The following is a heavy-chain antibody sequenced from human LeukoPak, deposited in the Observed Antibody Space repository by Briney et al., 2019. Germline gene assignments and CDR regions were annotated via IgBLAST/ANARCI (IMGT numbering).Heavy chain of an antibody. CDR2: ISGSGGNT. V-gene: IGHV3-23*01. CDR1: GFTFSSYA. CDR3: AVYILTGYYIDH. Sequence: GGSLRLSCAGSGFTFSSYAMSWVRQAPGEGLEWVSGISGSGGNTYYADSVKGRFTISRDNAKNSLYLQMNSLRAEDTAVYYCAVYILTGYYIDHWGQGTLVTVSS. D-gene: IGHD3-9*01. J-gene: IGHJ4*02.